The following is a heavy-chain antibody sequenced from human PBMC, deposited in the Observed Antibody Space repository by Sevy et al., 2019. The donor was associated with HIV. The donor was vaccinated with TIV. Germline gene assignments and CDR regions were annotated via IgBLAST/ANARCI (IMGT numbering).Heavy chain of an antibody. CDR3: AKDFPYCSSTSCYRERFYGMDV. D-gene: IGHD2-2*02. V-gene: IGHV3-30*02. J-gene: IGHJ6*02. CDR1: GFTFSSYG. Sequence: GGSLRLSCAASGFTFSSYGMHWVRQAPGKGLEWVAFIRYDGSNKYYADSVKGRFTISRDNSKKTLYLQMNSLRAEDTAVYYCAKDFPYCSSTSCYRERFYGMDVWGQGTTVTVSS. CDR2: IRYDGSNK.